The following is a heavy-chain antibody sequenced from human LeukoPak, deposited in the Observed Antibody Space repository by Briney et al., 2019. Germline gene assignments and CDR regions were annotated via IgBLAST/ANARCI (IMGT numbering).Heavy chain of an antibody. D-gene: IGHD6-13*01. J-gene: IGHJ3*02. CDR1: GGSITQTNY. Sequence: SETLSLTCDVSGGSITQTNYWTWVRQPPGKGLEWIGEVNLQGGTNYNPSLLRRVAISADTSANHVSLQMTSVTAADTAVYYCARAFAPAGSYAFDIWGQGTMVTVSS. V-gene: IGHV4-4*02. CDR3: ARAFAPAGSYAFDI. CDR2: VNLQGGT.